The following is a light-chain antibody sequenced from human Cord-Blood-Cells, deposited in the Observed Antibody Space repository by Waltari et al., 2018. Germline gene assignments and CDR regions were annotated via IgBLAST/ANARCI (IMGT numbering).Light chain of an antibody. J-gene: IGLJ2*01. V-gene: IGLV2-11*01. Sequence: QSALTQPRPVSGSPGQSVTISSTGTSSDVGAYHYVPWYQQHPGKAPKLMIYDVSKRPSGVPDRFSGSKSGNTASLTISGLQAEDEADYYCCSYAGSYTFDVVFGGGTKLTVL. CDR2: DVS. CDR1: SSDVGAYHY. CDR3: CSYAGSYTFDVV.